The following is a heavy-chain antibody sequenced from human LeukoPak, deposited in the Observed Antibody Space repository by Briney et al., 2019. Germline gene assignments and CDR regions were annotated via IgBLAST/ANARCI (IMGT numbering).Heavy chain of an antibody. V-gene: IGHV3-30*04. CDR3: ARSIAVAGTPFDY. CDR1: GFTFSSYA. D-gene: IGHD6-19*01. Sequence: GGSLRLSCAASGFTFSSYAMHWVRQAPGKGLEWVAVISYDGSNKYYADSVKGRFTISRDNSKNTLYLQMNSLRAEDTAVYYCARSIAVAGTPFDYWGQGTLDTVSS. J-gene: IGHJ4*02. CDR2: ISYDGSNK.